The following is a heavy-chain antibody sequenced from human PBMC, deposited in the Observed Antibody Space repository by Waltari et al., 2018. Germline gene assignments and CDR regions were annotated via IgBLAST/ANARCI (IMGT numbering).Heavy chain of an antibody. J-gene: IGHJ6*02. Sequence: QVQLVESGGGVVQPGRFLRLSCSASGLPFRHSAMLLVSQAPGKGLEWVAVISYDGSNKYNADSVKGRFTISRDNSKNTLYLQMSSLRAEDTAVYFCAKDRGDASGHYYYYGMDVWGQGTTVTVSS. CDR2: ISYDGSNK. CDR3: AKDRGDASGHYYYYGMDV. CDR1: GLPFRHSA. D-gene: IGHD3-16*01. V-gene: IGHV3-30*18.